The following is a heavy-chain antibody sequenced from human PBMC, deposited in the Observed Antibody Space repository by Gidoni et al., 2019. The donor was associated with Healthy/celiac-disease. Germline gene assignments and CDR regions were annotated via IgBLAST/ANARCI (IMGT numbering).Heavy chain of an antibody. CDR2: IYYSGST. CDR3: AIQPDRQLPSLDAFDI. CDR1: GGSVSSGSYY. J-gene: IGHJ3*02. D-gene: IGHD2-2*01. V-gene: IGHV4-61*01. Sequence: QVQLQESGPGLVKPSETLSLTCTVSGGSVSSGSYYWSWIRQPPGKGLEWIGYIYYSGSTNYNPSLKSRVTISVDTSKNQFSLKLSSVTAADTAVYYCAIQPDRQLPSLDAFDIWGQGTMVTVSS.